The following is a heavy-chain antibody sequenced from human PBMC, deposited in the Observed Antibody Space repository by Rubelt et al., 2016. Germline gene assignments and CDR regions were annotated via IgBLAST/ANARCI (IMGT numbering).Heavy chain of an antibody. CDR2: IRHDASYQ. J-gene: IGHJ3*02. CDR3: TREGYSSGFAPALDI. Sequence: QVHLVESGGGVVQPGRSLRLSCAASGFTFSIYGMHWVRQAPGKGLEWVTFIRHDASYQYYADSVKGRFTISRDNSRNTLYLQMTSLRAEDTAVYYCTREGYSSGFAPALDIWGQGTMVSVSS. D-gene: IGHD6-19*01. CDR1: GFTFSIYG. V-gene: IGHV3-30*02.